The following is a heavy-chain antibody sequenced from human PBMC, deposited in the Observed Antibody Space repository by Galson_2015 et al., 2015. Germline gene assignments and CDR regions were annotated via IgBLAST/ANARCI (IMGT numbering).Heavy chain of an antibody. Sequence: SLRLSCAASGFTFSSYWMSWVRQAPGKGLEWVANIKQDGSEKYYVDSVKGRFTISRDNAKNSLYLQMNSLRAEDTAVYYCARDMSGNYYGSGSTKGPYYFDYWGQGTLVTVSS. D-gene: IGHD3-10*01. V-gene: IGHV3-7*03. J-gene: IGHJ4*02. CDR1: GFTFSSYW. CDR2: IKQDGSEK. CDR3: ARDMSGNYYGSGSTKGPYYFDY.